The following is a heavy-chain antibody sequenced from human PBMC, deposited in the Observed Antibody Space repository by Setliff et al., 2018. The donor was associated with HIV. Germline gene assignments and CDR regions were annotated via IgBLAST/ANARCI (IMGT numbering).Heavy chain of an antibody. D-gene: IGHD4-17*01. CDR2: IPGNGNTK. J-gene: IGHJ4*02. CDR1: GFSFSSYT. Sequence: GGSLRLSCEASGFSFSSYTMNWVRQAPGKGLEWVAIIPGNGNTKYYAGSVKGRFTISRDNSKNTLYLQMNSLRAEDTAVYYCASPNLDYGDYVWLVWLHWGQGTLVTVSS. CDR3: ASPNLDYGDYVWLVWLH. V-gene: IGHV3-30*04.